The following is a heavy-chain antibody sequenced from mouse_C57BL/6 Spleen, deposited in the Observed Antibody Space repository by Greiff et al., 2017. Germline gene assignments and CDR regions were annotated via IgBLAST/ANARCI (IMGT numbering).Heavy chain of an antibody. D-gene: IGHD2-1*01. CDR1: GISITTGNYR. V-gene: IGHV3-5*01. J-gene: IGHJ2*01. CDR3: ARGGIYYGNFNYFDY. CDR2: IYYSGTI. Sequence: EVQLQESGPGLVKPSQTVFLTCTVTGISITTGNYRWSWIRQFPGNKLEWIGYIYYSGTITYNPSLTSRTTITRDTPKNQFFLEMNSLTAEDTATYYCARGGIYYGNFNYFDYWGQGTTLTVSS.